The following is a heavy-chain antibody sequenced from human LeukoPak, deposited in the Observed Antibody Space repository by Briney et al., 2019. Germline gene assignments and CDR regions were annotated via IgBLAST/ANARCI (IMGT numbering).Heavy chain of an antibody. CDR1: GGSISSSSYY. CDR2: IYYSGST. J-gene: IGHJ4*02. Sequence: PSETLSLTCTVSGGSISSSSYYWGWIRQPPGKGLEWIRSIYYSGSTYYNPSLKSRVTISVDTSKNQFSLKLSSVTAADTAVYYCARQAGTGEPAEWGQGTLVTVSS. D-gene: IGHD7-27*01. V-gene: IGHV4-39*01. CDR3: ARQAGTGEPAE.